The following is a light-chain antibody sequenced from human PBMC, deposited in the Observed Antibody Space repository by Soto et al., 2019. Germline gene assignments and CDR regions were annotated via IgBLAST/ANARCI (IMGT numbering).Light chain of an antibody. J-gene: IGKJ2*01. CDR3: QQCYNTPYT. V-gene: IGKV4-1*01. CDR1: QSVLYSSNNKNY. Sequence: DIVMTQSPDSLAVSLGERATINCKSSQSVLYSSNNKNYLAWYQQKPGQPPKLLIYWASTRGSGVPDRFSGSGSGADFTLTISSLQAEDVAVYYCQQCYNTPYTFGQGTKVDIK. CDR2: WAS.